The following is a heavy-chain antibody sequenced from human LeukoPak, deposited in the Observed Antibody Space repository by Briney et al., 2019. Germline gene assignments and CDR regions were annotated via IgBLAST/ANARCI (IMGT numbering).Heavy chain of an antibody. D-gene: IGHD6-19*01. J-gene: IGHJ4*02. CDR3: ARGVRIAVAGYIDY. Sequence: GRSLRLSCAASGFTFSSYAMHWVRQAPGKRLEWVAAISYDGSNKKYADSVKGRFTISRDNSKNMLYLQMNSLRAEDRTVYYCARGVRIAVAGYIDYWGQGTLVTVSS. CDR2: ISYDGSNK. V-gene: IGHV3-30*04. CDR1: GFTFSSYA.